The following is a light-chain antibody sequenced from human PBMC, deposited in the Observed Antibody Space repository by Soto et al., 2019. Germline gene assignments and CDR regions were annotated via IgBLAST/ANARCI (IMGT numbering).Light chain of an antibody. CDR1: QAISNY. CDR3: QRYDSGPPRWT. CDR2: SAS. J-gene: IGKJ1*01. V-gene: IGKV1-27*01. Sequence: DIQMTQSPSSLSASVGDRVTITCRASQAISNYLAWYQQKPGKVPKLLIYSASTLQSGVPSRFSGSGSGPDFTLTISNLQPEDVATYYCQRYDSGPPRWTFGQGTKVEIK.